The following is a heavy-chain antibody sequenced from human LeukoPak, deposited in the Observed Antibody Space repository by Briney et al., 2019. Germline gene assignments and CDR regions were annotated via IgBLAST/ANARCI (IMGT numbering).Heavy chain of an antibody. V-gene: IGHV1-18*01. CDR3: ARKLDPGSGSYFWFDP. CDR1: GYTFTSYG. D-gene: IGHD3-10*01. CDR2: ISAYNGNT. J-gene: IGHJ5*02. Sequence: ASVKVSCKASGYTFTSYGISWVRQAPGQGLAWMGWISAYNGNTNYAQKLQGRVTMTTDTSTSTAYMELRSLRSDDTAVYYCARKLDPGSGSYFWFDPWGQGTLVTVSS.